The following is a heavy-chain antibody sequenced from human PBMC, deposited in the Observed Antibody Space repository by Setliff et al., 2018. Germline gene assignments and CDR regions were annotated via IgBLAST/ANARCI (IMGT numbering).Heavy chain of an antibody. Sequence: PSETLSLTCTVSGGSISSGSHYWSWIRQPAGKGLEWIGRIYASGSTNYNPSLKSRVTISRDTSTNQFSLKLGSVTAADTAVYYCARERYFDWFFEDWGHGTLVTVSS. CDR2: IYASGST. D-gene: IGHD3-9*01. CDR3: ARERYFDWFFED. CDR1: GGSISSGSHY. J-gene: IGHJ4*01. V-gene: IGHV4-61*02.